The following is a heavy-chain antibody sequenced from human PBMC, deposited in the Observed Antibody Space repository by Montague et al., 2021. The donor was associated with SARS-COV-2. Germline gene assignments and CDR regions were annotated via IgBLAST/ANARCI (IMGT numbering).Heavy chain of an antibody. CDR3: ARLKYGMDV. Sequence: CAISGDSVCSNSAIWSWIRQSPSTGLEWLGRTYYRSKWYNDYAVSVKSRISINPDTSKNQFSLQLNSVTPDDTAVYYCARLKYGMDVWGQGTTVTVSS. CDR1: GDSVCSNSAI. V-gene: IGHV6-1*01. J-gene: IGHJ6*02. CDR2: TYYRSKWYN.